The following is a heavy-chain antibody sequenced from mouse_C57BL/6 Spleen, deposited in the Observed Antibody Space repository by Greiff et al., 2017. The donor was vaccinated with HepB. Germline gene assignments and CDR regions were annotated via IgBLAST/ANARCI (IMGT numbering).Heavy chain of an antibody. Sequence: QVQLQQPGPELVKPGASVKLSCKASGYTFTSYWMHWVKQRPGQGLEWIGNINPSNGGTNYNEKFKSKATLTVDKSSSTAYMQLSSLTSEDSAVYYCASAHYYGSSYNRYYAMDYWGQGTSVTVSS. J-gene: IGHJ4*01. CDR1: GYTFTSYW. CDR2: INPSNGGT. D-gene: IGHD1-1*01. V-gene: IGHV1-53*01. CDR3: ASAHYYGSSYNRYYAMDY.